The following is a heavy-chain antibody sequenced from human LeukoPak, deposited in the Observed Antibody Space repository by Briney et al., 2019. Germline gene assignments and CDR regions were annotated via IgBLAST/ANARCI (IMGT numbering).Heavy chain of an antibody. CDR1: GGTFSSYA. V-gene: IGHV1-69*05. CDR3: ARARSPSSGYLLRDHNWFDP. J-gene: IGHJ5*02. Sequence: SVKVSCKASGGTFSSYAISWVRQAPGQGLEWMGGIIPIFGTANYAQKVQGRVTITTDESTTTAYMELSSLRSEDTAVYYCARARSPSSGYLLRDHNWFDPWGQGTLVTVSS. CDR2: IIPIFGTA. D-gene: IGHD3-22*01.